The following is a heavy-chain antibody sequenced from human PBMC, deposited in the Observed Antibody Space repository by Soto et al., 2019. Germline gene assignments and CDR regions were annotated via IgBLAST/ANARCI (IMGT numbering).Heavy chain of an antibody. CDR1: GGSISYYF. CDR2: IYYTGST. V-gene: IGHV4-59*01. J-gene: IGHJ4*02. Sequence: SETLSLTCTVSGGSISYYFWSWIRQPPGKGLEWIGYIYYTGSTNYNPSLKSRVTISVDTSKNQFSLKLSSVTAADTAVYYCARGYSGVEFDYWGQGTLVTVSS. D-gene: IGHD2-15*01. CDR3: ARGYSGVEFDY.